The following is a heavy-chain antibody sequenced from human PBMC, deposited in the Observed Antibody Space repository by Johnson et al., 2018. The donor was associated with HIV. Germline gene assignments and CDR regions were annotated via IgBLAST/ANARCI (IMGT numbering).Heavy chain of an antibody. V-gene: IGHV3-30*04. CDR1: RFTFSNYA. CDR2: ISYGGNEK. D-gene: IGHD2-8*01. CDR3: ASALCTWGAFDI. J-gene: IGHJ3*02. Sequence: QVQLVESGGGVVQPGRSLRLSCAASRFTFSNYAMHWVRQAPGKGLEWVAIISYGGNEKYYADSVKGRFTISRDNSKNTLYLQMNSLRAEDTAVYYCASALCTWGAFDIWGQGTMVTVSS.